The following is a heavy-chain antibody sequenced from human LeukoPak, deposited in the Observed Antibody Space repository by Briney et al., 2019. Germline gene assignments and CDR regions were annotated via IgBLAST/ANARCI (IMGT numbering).Heavy chain of an antibody. Sequence: SETLSPTCTVSGGSISSYYWSWIRQPPGKGLEWIGYIYYSGSTNYNPSLKSRVTISVDTSKNQFSLKLSSVTAADTAVYYCARGYCSSTSCRFLYYYYGMDVWGKGTTVTVSS. CDR3: ARGYCSSTSCRFLYYYYGMDV. CDR1: GGSISSYY. J-gene: IGHJ6*04. D-gene: IGHD2-2*01. V-gene: IGHV4-59*01. CDR2: IYYSGST.